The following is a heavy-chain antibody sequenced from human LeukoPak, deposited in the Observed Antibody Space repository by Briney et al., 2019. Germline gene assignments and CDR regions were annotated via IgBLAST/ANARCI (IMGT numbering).Heavy chain of an antibody. V-gene: IGHV4-38-2*01. CDR3: ARHGVFHDSDGSSFDY. CDR2: IYHSGTT. CDR1: NYSITSGYF. J-gene: IGHJ4*02. Sequence: SETLSLTCAVSNYSITSGYFWGWIRQPPGKGLEWIASIYHSGTTYYNPSLRNRVTLFVDTSKNQFSLKLTSLTAADTAVYYCARHGVFHDSDGSSFDYWGQGTLVTVSS. D-gene: IGHD2-8*01.